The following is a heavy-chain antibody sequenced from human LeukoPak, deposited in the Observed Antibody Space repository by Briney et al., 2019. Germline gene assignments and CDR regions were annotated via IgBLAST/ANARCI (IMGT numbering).Heavy chain of an antibody. Sequence: GGSLRLSCAASGFTFKNYAMNWVRQSPGQGLEWVSTISGDAVTSWYADSVKGRFTISRDNSKNTLYLQMNSLRAEDTAVYYCAREYHYYFDYWGQGTLATVSS. J-gene: IGHJ4*02. CDR2: ISGDAVTS. D-gene: IGHD2-2*01. V-gene: IGHV3-23*01. CDR1: GFTFKNYA. CDR3: AREYHYYFDY.